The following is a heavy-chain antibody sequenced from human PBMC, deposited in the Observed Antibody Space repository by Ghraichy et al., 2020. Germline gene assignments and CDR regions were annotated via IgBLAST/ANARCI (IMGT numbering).Heavy chain of an antibody. V-gene: IGHV3-7*01. D-gene: IGHD6-13*01. J-gene: IGHJ4*02. Sequence: GGSLRLSCAASGFTFSSYWMSWVRQAPGKGLEWVANIKQDGSEKYYVDSVKDRFTISRDNAKNSLYLQMNSLRAEDTAVYYCARFGYSSSWYEGGPFDYWGQGTLVTVSS. CDR1: GFTFSSYW. CDR3: ARFGYSSSWYEGGPFDY. CDR2: IKQDGSEK.